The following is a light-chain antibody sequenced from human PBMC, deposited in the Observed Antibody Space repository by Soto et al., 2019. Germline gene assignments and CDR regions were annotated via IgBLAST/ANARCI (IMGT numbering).Light chain of an antibody. CDR1: SSDVGGYNY. CDR2: EVS. V-gene: IGLV2-8*01. Sequence: QSVLTQPPSASGSPGQSVTISCTGTSSDVGGYNYVSWYQQHPGKAPKLMIYEVSKRPSGVPDRFSGSESGNTASLTVSGLQAEDEADYYCSSYAGSGVFGGGTKLTVL. J-gene: IGLJ2*01. CDR3: SSYAGSGV.